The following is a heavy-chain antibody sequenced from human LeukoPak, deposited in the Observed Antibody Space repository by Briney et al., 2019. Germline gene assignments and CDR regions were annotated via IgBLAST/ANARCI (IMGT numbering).Heavy chain of an antibody. CDR3: ARNPKWELDY. Sequence: SETLSLTCTVSGGSISSGGYYWSWIRQHPGKGLEWIGYIYYSGSTYYNPSLKSRVTISVDTSKNQFSLKLSSVTAADTAVYYCARNPKWELDYWGQGTLVTVSS. CDR2: IYYSGST. CDR1: GGSISSGGYY. V-gene: IGHV4-31*03. J-gene: IGHJ4*02. D-gene: IGHD1-26*01.